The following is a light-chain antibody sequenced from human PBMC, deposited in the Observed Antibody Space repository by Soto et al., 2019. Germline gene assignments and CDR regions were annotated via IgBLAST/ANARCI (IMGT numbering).Light chain of an antibody. V-gene: IGKV3-20*01. Sequence: EIVLTQSPGTLSLSPGERATLSCRASQSVTSNYLAWYQQKPGQAPRLLVYGASSRATGISDRFSGSGSGTDFSLTISRLEPEDFALYYCQQYGVTPPNTFGGGTKVDVK. CDR2: GAS. J-gene: IGKJ4*01. CDR3: QQYGVTPPNT. CDR1: QSVTSNY.